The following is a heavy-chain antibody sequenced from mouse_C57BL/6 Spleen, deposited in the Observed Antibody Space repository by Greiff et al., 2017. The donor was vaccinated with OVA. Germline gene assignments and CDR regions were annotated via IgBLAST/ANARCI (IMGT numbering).Heavy chain of an antibody. Sequence: QVPLQQSGAELVRPGASVTLSCKASGYTFTDYEMPWVKQTPVPGLEWIGAIDPEPGGTAYNQKFKGKAILTADTSSSTAYMELRSLTSEDSAVYYCTRGYYHFDYWGQGTTLTVSS. CDR2: IDPEPGGT. D-gene: IGHD2-3*01. V-gene: IGHV1-15*01. CDR1: GYTFTDYE. CDR3: TRGYYHFDY. J-gene: IGHJ2*01.